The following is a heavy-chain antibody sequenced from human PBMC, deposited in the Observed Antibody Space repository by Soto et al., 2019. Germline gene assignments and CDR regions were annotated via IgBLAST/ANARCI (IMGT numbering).Heavy chain of an antibody. J-gene: IGHJ5*02. V-gene: IGHV3-48*02. CDR2: ISSSSSTI. Sequence: EVQLVESGGGLVQPGGSLRLSCAASGFTFSSYSMNWVRQAPGNGLEWVSYISSSSSTIYYADSVKGRFTISRDNAKNSRYLQMNSLRDEDTAVYYCARESRFLEWLSLNWFDPWGQGTLVTVSS. D-gene: IGHD3-3*01. CDR1: GFTFSSYS. CDR3: ARESRFLEWLSLNWFDP.